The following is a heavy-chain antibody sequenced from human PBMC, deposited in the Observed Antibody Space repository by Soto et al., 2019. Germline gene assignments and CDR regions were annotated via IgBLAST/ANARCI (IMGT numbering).Heavy chain of an antibody. J-gene: IGHJ5*02. CDR1: GFNFNSYA. D-gene: IGHD3-22*01. CDR3: ASSSGSGYQNFFDP. V-gene: IGHV3-30-3*01. Sequence: GGSLRLSCAASGFNFNSYAMHWVRQAPGEGLEWVAVISYDGNNKYYADSVRGRFTISRDNSENTLYLQMNSLRTEDTAVYYCASSSGSGYQNFFDPWGQGSLVTVSS. CDR2: ISYDGNNK.